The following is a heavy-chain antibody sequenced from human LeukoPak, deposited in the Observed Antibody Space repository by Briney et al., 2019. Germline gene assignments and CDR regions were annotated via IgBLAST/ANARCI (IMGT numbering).Heavy chain of an antibody. V-gene: IGHV3-11*01. CDR1: GFTFSDYY. D-gene: IGHD4-17*01. Sequence: PGGSLRLSCAASGFTFSDYYMNWIRQAPGKGLEWVSYISSSGGTTYYADSVKGRFTISRDNAKNSLYLQMNSLRAEDTAVYYCARQKTTVTTAYFDYWGQGTLVTVSS. CDR2: ISSSGGTT. CDR3: ARQKTTVTTAYFDY. J-gene: IGHJ4*02.